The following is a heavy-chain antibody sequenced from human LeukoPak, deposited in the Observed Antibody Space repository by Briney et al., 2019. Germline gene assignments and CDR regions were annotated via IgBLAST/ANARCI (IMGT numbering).Heavy chain of an antibody. V-gene: IGHV4-34*01. CDR2: IYYSGST. J-gene: IGHJ4*02. Sequence: PSETLSLTCAVYGGSFSGYYWSWIRQPPGKGLEWIGSIYYSGSTYYNPSLKSRVTISVDTSKNQFSLKLSSVTAADTAVYYCARHVRGYCSGGSCSIDYWGQGTLVTVSS. CDR1: GGSFSGYY. CDR3: ARHVRGYCSGGSCSIDY. D-gene: IGHD2-15*01.